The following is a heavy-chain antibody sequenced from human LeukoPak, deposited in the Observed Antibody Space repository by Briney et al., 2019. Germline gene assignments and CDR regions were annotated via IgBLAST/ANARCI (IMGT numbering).Heavy chain of an antibody. J-gene: IGHJ4*02. CDR2: IYYSVST. D-gene: IGHD3-10*01. Sequence: SETLSLTCTVSVGSISSSSYYWGWIRQPPGNGLEWIGSIYYSVSTYYNPSLKSRVTMSVDTSKNQVSLKLSSVTAADTAVYYCAREDNYYGSGRPDYWGQGTLVTVSS. CDR3: AREDNYYGSGRPDY. V-gene: IGHV4-39*07. CDR1: VGSISSSSYY.